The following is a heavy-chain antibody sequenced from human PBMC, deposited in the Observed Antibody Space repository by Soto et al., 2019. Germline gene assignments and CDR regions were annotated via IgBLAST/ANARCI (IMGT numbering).Heavy chain of an antibody. CDR3: ASGYYYDSSGYWAVDV. Sequence: GASVKVSCKASGGTFSSYAISWVRQAPGQGLEWVGGIIPIFGTANYAQKFQGRVTITADESTSTAYMELSSLRSEDTAVYYCASGYYYDSSGYWAVDVWGQGSTVTVFS. CDR1: GGTFSSYA. V-gene: IGHV1-69*13. CDR2: IIPIFGTA. J-gene: IGHJ6*02. D-gene: IGHD3-22*01.